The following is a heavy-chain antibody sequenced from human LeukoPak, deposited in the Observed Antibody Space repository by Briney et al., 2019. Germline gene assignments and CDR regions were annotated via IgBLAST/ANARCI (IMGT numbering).Heavy chain of an antibody. D-gene: IGHD6-6*01. CDR3: ALGAPGSSSYYYYYGMDV. V-gene: IGHV4-59*01. J-gene: IGHJ6*02. CDR2: IYYSGST. CDR1: GGSISSYY. Sequence: PSETLSLTCTVSGGSISSYYWSWIRQPPGKGLEWIGYIYYSGSTNYNPSLKSRVTISVDTSKNQFSLKLSSVTAADTAVYYCALGAPGSSSYYYYYGMDVWGQGTTATVSS.